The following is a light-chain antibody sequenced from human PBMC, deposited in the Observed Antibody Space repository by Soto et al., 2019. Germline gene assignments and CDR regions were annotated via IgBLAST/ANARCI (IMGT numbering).Light chain of an antibody. CDR2: GAV. Sequence: EIVMTQSPATLSVSPGERATLSCRASQSVRSNLAWYQQKPGQAPRLLFYGAVTRATGIPARFSGSGSGTDFTLTISSLQPEDVATFYCQNYNSVPWTFGQGTKVDIK. V-gene: IGKV3-15*01. CDR1: QSVRSN. CDR3: QNYNSVPWT. J-gene: IGKJ1*01.